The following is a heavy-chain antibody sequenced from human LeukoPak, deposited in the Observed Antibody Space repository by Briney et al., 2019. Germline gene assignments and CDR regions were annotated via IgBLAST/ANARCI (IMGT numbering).Heavy chain of an antibody. Sequence: PSQTLSLTSAISGDSVSSNSAAWNWIRQSPSRGLEWLGRTYYRSKWYNDYAVSVKSRITINPDTSKNQFSLQLNSVTPEDTAVYYCARVIAWGNYYYYYMDVWGKGTTVTVSS. CDR3: ARVIAWGNYYYYYMDV. CDR1: GDSVSSNSAA. J-gene: IGHJ6*03. CDR2: TYYRSKWYN. D-gene: IGHD7-27*01. V-gene: IGHV6-1*01.